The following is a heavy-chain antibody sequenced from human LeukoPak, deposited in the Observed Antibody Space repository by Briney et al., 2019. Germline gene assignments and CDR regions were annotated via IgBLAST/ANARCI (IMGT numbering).Heavy chain of an antibody. CDR3: TFIDYGHF. CDR1: GYTFITYA. CDR2: INGGNGNT. Sequence: GASVKVSCKASGYTFITYAIHWVRQAPGQRLEWMGWINGGNGNTKYLEDFQGRVTFTRDTSANTAYKELSSLRSEDTTVYYCTFIDYGHFWGQGTVVTV. D-gene: IGHD3-16*01. V-gene: IGHV1-3*01. J-gene: IGHJ4*02.